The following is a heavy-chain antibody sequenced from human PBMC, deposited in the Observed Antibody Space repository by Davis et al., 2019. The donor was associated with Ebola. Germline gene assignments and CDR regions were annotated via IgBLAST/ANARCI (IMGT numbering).Heavy chain of an antibody. CDR2: ISGSGGST. J-gene: IGHJ3*02. CDR3: ARARYCSSTSCYTAADAFDI. CDR1: GFTFSSYW. D-gene: IGHD2-2*02. Sequence: PGGSLRLSCAASGFTFSSYWMSWVRQAPGKGLEWVSGISGSGGSTYYEDSVKGRFTISRDNAKNSLYLQMNSLRAEDTAVYCCARARYCSSTSCYTAADAFDIWGQGTMITVSS. V-gene: IGHV3-23*01.